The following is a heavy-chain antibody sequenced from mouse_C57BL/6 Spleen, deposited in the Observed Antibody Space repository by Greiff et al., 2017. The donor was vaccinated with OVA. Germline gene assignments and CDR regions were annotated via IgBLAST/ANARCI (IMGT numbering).Heavy chain of an antibody. J-gene: IGHJ1*03. V-gene: IGHV5-16*01. CDR2: INYDGSST. CDR1: GFTFSDYY. CDR3: ARAGPYWYFDV. Sequence: EVMLVESEGGLVQPGSSMKLSCTASGFTFSDYYMAWVRQVPEKGLEWVANINYDGSSTYYLDSLKSRFIISRDNAKNILYLQMSSLKSEDTATYYCARAGPYWYFDVWGTGTTVTVSS.